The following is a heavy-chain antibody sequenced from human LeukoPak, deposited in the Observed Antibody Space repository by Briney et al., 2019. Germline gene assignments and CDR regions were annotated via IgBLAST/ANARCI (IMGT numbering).Heavy chain of an antibody. D-gene: IGHD2-8*02. J-gene: IGHJ3*02. CDR1: GGSFSGYY. CDR3: ARDLSPWCAFDI. V-gene: IGHV4-34*01. Sequence: SETLSLTCAVYGGSFSGYYWSWIRQPPGKGLEWIGEINHSGSTNYNPSLKSRVTISVDKSKNQFSLKLSSVTAADTAVYYCARDLSPWCAFDIWGQGTMVTVSS. CDR2: INHSGST.